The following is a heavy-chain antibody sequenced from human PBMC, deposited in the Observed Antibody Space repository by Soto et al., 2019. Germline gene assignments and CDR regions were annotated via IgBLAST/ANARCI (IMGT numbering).Heavy chain of an antibody. CDR2: IYPGDSDT. D-gene: IGHD2-2*01. CDR1: GYSFTSYW. V-gene: IGHV5-51*01. CDR3: ARQKTEDIVVVPAAPDAFDI. Sequence: GESLKISCKGSGYSFTSYWIGWVRQMPGKGLEWMGIIYPGDSDTRYSPSFQGQVTISADKSISTAYLQWSSLKASATAMYYCARQKTEDIVVVPAAPDAFDIWGQGTMVTVSS. J-gene: IGHJ3*02.